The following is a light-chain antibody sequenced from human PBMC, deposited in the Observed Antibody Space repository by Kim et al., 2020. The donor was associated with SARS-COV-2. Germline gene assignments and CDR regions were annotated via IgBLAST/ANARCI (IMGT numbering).Light chain of an antibody. J-gene: IGKJ5*01. Sequence: EVVMTQSPATLSVSPGEGATLSCRASQSVSGNLAWYQQKPGQAPRLLIYRASTRATGLPARFSGSGSGTEFTLTISSLQSEDFAVYYCHQYNIWPYTFGQGTRLEIK. CDR1: QSVSGN. CDR3: HQYNIWPYT. V-gene: IGKV3-15*01. CDR2: RAS.